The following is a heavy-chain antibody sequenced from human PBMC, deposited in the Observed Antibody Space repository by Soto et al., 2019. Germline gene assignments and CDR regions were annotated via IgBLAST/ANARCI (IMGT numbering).Heavy chain of an antibody. D-gene: IGHD3-22*01. Sequence: KTSETLSLTCSVSGGSISSSSYCWGRLRQAPGKGLEWIGSIYYSGSTYYNPSLKSRVTMSVDTSKNQFSLKLSSVTAADTAVFYCARQYSSDSYDWFDPWGQGTLVTVSS. CDR2: IYYSGST. CDR3: ARQYSSDSYDWFDP. CDR1: GGSISSSSYC. J-gene: IGHJ5*02. V-gene: IGHV4-39*01.